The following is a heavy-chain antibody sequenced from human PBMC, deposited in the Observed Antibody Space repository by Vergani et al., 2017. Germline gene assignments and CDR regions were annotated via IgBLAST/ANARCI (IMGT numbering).Heavy chain of an antibody. D-gene: IGHD3-22*01. Sequence: QVQLVESGGGVVQPGTSLRLSCEASGFKFSQFGMHWVRQGPGKGLEWVAFISYDGSKTQYADSEKGRVTISRDNSKNTVGLEMSSLRVDDTATYYCARDSYYYDSSGYYPLYYYYYMDVWGKGTTVTVSS. J-gene: IGHJ6*03. CDR1: GFKFSQFG. V-gene: IGHV3-33*05. CDR2: ISYDGSKT. CDR3: ARDSYYYDSSGYYPLYYYYYMDV.